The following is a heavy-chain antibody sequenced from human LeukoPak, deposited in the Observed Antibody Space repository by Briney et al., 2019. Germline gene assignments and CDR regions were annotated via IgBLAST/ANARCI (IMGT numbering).Heavy chain of an antibody. Sequence: GASVKVSCKASGYSFTGYYMHWVRQAPGQGLEWMGIINPSGGSTSYAQKFQGRVTMTRDTSTSTVYMDLSSLRSEDTAVYYCAREVRGWLQSWYYFDYWGQGTLVTVSS. J-gene: IGHJ4*02. D-gene: IGHD5-24*01. V-gene: IGHV1-46*01. CDR1: GYSFTGYY. CDR2: INPSGGST. CDR3: AREVRGWLQSWYYFDY.